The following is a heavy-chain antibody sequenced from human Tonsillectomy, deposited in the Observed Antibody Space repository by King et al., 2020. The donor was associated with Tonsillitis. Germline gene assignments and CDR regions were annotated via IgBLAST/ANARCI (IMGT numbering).Heavy chain of an antibody. V-gene: IGHV4-59*01. Sequence: QLQESGPGLVKPSETLSLTCTVSGGSTSSYYWSWILQPPGKGLEWIGYIVYSGSTNYNPSLKSRVTISVDTSKNQFSLNLSSVTAADTAVCYCSVTAAYGSFDIWGHGTMVTVSS. CDR3: SVTAAYGSFDI. J-gene: IGHJ3*02. D-gene: IGHD3-10*01. CDR1: GGSTSSYY. CDR2: IVYSGST.